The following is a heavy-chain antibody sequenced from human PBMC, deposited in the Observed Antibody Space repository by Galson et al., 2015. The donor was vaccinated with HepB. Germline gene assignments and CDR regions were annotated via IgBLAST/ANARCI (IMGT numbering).Heavy chain of an antibody. D-gene: IGHD1-14*01. J-gene: IGHJ4*02. Sequence: SLRLSCAASGFTFGSYSMNWVRQAPGKGLEWVSSISSSGNYIYQADSVKGRFTISRDNAKDSLYLQMSSLRVEDTAVYYCARDPSVSPLREPDYWGQGTLVTVSS. CDR2: ISSSGNYI. CDR3: ARDPSVSPLREPDY. CDR1: GFTFGSYS. V-gene: IGHV3-21*01.